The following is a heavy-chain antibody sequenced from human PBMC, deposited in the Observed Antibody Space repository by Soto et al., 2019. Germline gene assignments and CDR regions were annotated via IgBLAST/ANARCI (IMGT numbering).Heavy chain of an antibody. D-gene: IGHD4-4*01. Sequence: EVQLAESGGGLVQPGGSLRLSCVASGFTFRSYWMSWVRQAPGKGLEWVANINEDESEKNYVDSVKGRFTISRDNAKNSLYLQMNSLRAEDTAMYFCARGDFYSGDLWGQGTLVTVSP. J-gene: IGHJ5*02. V-gene: IGHV3-7*05. CDR3: ARGDFYSGDL. CDR2: INEDESEK. CDR1: GFTFRSYW.